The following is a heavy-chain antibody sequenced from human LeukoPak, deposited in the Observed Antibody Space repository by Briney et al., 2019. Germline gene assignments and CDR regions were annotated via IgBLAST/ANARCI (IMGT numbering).Heavy chain of an antibody. J-gene: IGHJ4*02. CDR3: AGHFLRYGSYYDY. CDR1: GGSISSYY. CDR2: IYTSGST. V-gene: IGHV4-4*09. Sequence: TASETLSLTCTVSGGSISSYYWSWIRQPPGKGLEWIGYIYTSGSTNYNPSLKSRVTISVDTSKNQFSLKLSSVTAADTAVYYCAGHFLRYGSYYDYWGQGTLVTVSS. D-gene: IGHD5-18*01.